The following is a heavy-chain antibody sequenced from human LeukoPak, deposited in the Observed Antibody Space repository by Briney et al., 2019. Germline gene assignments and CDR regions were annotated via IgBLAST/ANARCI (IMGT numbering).Heavy chain of an antibody. CDR2: MNPNSGNT. J-gene: IGHJ5*02. CDR3: ARAGQLLMILDWFDP. CDR1: GYTFTSYD. D-gene: IGHD2-2*01. V-gene: IGHV1-8*01. Sequence: ASVKVSCKASGYTFTSYDINWVRQATGQGLEWMGWMNPNSGNTGYAQKFQGRVTMTRNTSISTAYMELSSLRSEDTAVYYCARAGQLLMILDWFDPWGQGTLVTVSS.